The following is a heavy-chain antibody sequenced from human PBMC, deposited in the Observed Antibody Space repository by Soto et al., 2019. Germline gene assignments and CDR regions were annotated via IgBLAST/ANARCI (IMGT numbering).Heavy chain of an antibody. J-gene: IGHJ4*02. Sequence: QVQLVQSGAEVKKPGASVKVSCKASGYTFTSYGISWVRQAPGQGLEWMGWISAYNGNTNYAQKLQGRVTMTTDTSTRTAYMELRGLRSDDTAVYYCARDYIPSRSSGYYPSFDYWAREPWSPSPQ. V-gene: IGHV1-18*01. CDR3: ARDYIPSRSSGYYPSFDY. D-gene: IGHD3-22*01. CDR1: GYTFTSYG. CDR2: ISAYNGNT.